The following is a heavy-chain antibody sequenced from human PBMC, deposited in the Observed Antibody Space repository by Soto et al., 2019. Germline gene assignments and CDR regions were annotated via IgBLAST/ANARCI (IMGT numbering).Heavy chain of an antibody. CDR3: ARDKDWAFDY. J-gene: IGHJ4*02. D-gene: IGHD3-9*01. Sequence: EVQLVESGGGWVQPGGSLRLSCVASGFTFSSYSMVWVRQAPGKGLEWISYIFATSTTIYYADSVKGRFTVSRDNTQNSLFLLMNSLRAEDTAIYYCARDKDWAFDYWGQGTLVTVPS. V-gene: IGHV3-48*04. CDR2: IFATSTTI. CDR1: GFTFSSYS.